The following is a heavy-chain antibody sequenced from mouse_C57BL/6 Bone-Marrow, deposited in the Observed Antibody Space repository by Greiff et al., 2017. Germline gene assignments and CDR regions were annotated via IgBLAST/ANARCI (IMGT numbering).Heavy chain of an antibody. V-gene: IGHV1-19*01. Sequence: LKVSGPELVKPGASVKISCKASGYSFTDYYMNWVKQSHGKSLEWIGVINPYNGGTSYNQKFKGKATLTVDKSSSTAYMELNSLTSEDSAVYYCQGYAMDYWGQGTSVTVSS. CDR3: QGYAMDY. J-gene: IGHJ4*01. CDR1: GYSFTDYY. CDR2: INPYNGGT.